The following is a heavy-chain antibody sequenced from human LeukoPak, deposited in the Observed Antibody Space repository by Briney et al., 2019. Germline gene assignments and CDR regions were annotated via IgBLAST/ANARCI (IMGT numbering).Heavy chain of an antibody. D-gene: IGHD3-22*01. CDR3: ARDRYHVGSGRYFESIF. Sequence: ASVKVSCKASGGTFGSYGVTWVRQAPGQGLEWMGGIFPNLGSANFAQKFQGRLTITADESTNTAYMELSSLRSEDTALYYCARDRYHVGSGRYFESIFWGQGTLVTVSS. CDR2: IFPNLGSA. CDR1: GGTFGSYG. V-gene: IGHV1-69*13. J-gene: IGHJ4*02.